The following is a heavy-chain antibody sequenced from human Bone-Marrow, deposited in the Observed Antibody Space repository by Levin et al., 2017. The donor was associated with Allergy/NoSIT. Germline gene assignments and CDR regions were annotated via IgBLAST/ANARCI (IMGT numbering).Heavy chain of an antibody. V-gene: IGHV1-18*01. CDR2: ISTFSDDT. CDR3: SRAKAPHCSRSSCFRSAWFDP. Sequence: ASVKVSCKASGYSFTSYGINWVRLAPGQGLEWVGWISTFSDDTKFAQKFQGRVTMTTETSTTTAYLDLRNLRSDDTAVYYCSRAKAPHCSRSSCFRSAWFDPWGQGTLVAVSS. J-gene: IGHJ5*02. CDR1: GYSFTSYG. D-gene: IGHD2-2*01.